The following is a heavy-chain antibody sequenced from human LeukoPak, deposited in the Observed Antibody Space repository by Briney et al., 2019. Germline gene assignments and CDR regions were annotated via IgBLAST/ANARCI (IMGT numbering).Heavy chain of an antibody. J-gene: IGHJ4*02. CDR3: VNGVVNAYRFDY. V-gene: IGHV3-7*01. CDR1: EITFTNYW. Sequence: PGGSLRLSXAASEITFTNYWMTWVRQTPGKGLEWVASLKQDGSQKFYVDSVKGRFTISRDNAKNSLYLQMNSLRAEDTAVYYCVNGVVNAYRFDYWGQGTLVTVSS. CDR2: LKQDGSQK. D-gene: IGHD3-3*01.